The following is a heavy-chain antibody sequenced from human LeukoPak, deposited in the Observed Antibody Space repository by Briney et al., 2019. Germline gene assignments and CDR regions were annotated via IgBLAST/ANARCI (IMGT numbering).Heavy chain of an antibody. CDR3: ARVRYSGYDWGNFDY. Sequence: ASETLSLTCTVSGDSISTTSYFWAWIRQPPGEGLEWIGSIYYSGTTYFNSSLKSRVTISVDTSKNQFSLKLSSVTAADTAMYYCARVRYSGYDWGNFDYWGQGTLVTVSS. J-gene: IGHJ4*02. V-gene: IGHV4-39*07. CDR1: GDSISTTSYF. D-gene: IGHD5-12*01. CDR2: IYYSGTT.